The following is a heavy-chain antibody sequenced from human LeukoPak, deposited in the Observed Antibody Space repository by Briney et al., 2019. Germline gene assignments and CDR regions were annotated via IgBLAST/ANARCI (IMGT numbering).Heavy chain of an antibody. J-gene: IGHJ4*02. D-gene: IGHD2/OR15-2a*01. CDR3: ARDYFRIGFDY. Sequence: SETLSLTCTVSGGSISSSSYYWGWIRQPPGKGLEWIGSIYYSGSTYYNPSLKSRVTISVDTSKNQFSLKLSSVTAADTAVYYCARDYFRIGFDYWGQGTLVTVSS. CDR2: IYYSGST. V-gene: IGHV4-39*07. CDR1: GGSISSSSYY.